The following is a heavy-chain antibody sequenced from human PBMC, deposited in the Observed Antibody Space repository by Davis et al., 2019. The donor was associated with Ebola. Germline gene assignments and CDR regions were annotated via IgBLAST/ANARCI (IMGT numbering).Heavy chain of an antibody. V-gene: IGHV1-69*13. Sequence: SVKVSCKASGGTFSSYAISWVRQAPGQGLEWMGGIIPIFGTANYAQKFQGRVTITADESTSTAYMELSSLRSEDTAVYYCARTSIAARRYYYYGMDVWGQGTTVTVSS. J-gene: IGHJ6*02. D-gene: IGHD6-6*01. CDR2: IIPIFGTA. CDR1: GGTFSSYA. CDR3: ARTSIAARRYYYYGMDV.